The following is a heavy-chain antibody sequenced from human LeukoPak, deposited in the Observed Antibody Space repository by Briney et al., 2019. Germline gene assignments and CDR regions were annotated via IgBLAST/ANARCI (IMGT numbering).Heavy chain of an antibody. CDR1: GGSISSYY. Sequence: SETLSLTCTVSGGSISSYYWSWIRQPPGKGLEWIGYIYYSGSTNYNPSLKSRVTISVDTSKNQFSLKLSSVTAADTAVYYCARSIAARPDFDYWGQGTLVTVSS. CDR2: IYYSGST. D-gene: IGHD6-6*01. CDR3: ARSIAARPDFDY. J-gene: IGHJ4*02. V-gene: IGHV4-59*01.